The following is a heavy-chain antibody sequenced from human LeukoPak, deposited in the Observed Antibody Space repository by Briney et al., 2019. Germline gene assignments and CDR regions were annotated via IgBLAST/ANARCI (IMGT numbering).Heavy chain of an antibody. V-gene: IGHV1-8*03. J-gene: IGHJ6*03. Sequence: ASVKVSCKASGYTFTSYDINWVRQATGQGLEWMGWMNPNSGNTGYAQKFQGRVTITRNTSISTAYMELSSLRSEDTAVYYCARGRRGGSRYYHYYYMDVWGKGTTVTVSS. CDR2: MNPNSGNT. CDR1: GYTFTSYD. CDR3: ARGRRGGSRYYHYYYMDV. D-gene: IGHD1-26*01.